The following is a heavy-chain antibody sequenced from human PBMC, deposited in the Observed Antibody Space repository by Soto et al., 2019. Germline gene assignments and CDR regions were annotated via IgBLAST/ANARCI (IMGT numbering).Heavy chain of an antibody. V-gene: IGHV1-69*12. J-gene: IGHJ6*02. CDR1: EGTFSSYA. CDR3: ARDLGLISQALRTDYYYSMEV. D-gene: IGHD3-16*01. Sequence: QVQLVPSGAEVKKPGYSVTVSCKASEGTFSSYAISWVRQAHGQGLEWMGGIIPIFGTANYAQKFQGRVTITADESTSTANLKLSSLRSEDTVVYYCARDLGLISQALRTDYYYSMEVWGQGTTVTVSS. CDR2: IIPIFGTA.